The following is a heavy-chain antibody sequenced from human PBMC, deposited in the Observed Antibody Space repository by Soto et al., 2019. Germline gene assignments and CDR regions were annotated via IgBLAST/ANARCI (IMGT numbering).Heavy chain of an antibody. D-gene: IGHD1-26*01. CDR1: GFTFSSYA. CDR2: ISGSGGST. Sequence: EVQLLESGGGLVQPGGSLRLSCAASGFTFSSYAMRWVRQGPVKGLEWVSAISGSGGSTYYADSVQGRFTISRDNYTNTLYLPMNSLRAEDTAVYYCARRGSGSYSDYWGQGTLVTVSS. J-gene: IGHJ4*02. V-gene: IGHV3-23*01. CDR3: ARRGSGSYSDY.